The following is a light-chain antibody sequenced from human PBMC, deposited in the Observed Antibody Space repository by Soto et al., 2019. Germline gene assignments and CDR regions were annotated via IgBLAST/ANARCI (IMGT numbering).Light chain of an antibody. CDR1: QSVDRS. CDR2: HAT. CDR3: QHYKNWPPIT. V-gene: IGKV3-11*01. J-gene: IGKJ5*01. Sequence: EIILTQSPATLSLSPGERATLSCRASQSVDRSLGWYQEKPGQAPRLLVYHATHRATGIPARFSCSGSGTDFTLNIDSVEADDFAVYYCQHYKNWPPITFGQGTRLDIK.